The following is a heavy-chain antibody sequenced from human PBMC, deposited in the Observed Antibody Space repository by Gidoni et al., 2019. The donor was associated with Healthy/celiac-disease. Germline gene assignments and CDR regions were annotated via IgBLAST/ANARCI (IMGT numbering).Heavy chain of an antibody. J-gene: IGHJ4*02. Sequence: EVQLVEPGGGLVKPGGSLRLSCAASGFNFSSYSKNWVRQTPGKGLEGVSYISSSSSYIYYAVAVKGRFTISRANAKNSLYLQMNSLRAEDTAVYYCARGIPPRWGKGTLVTVSS. V-gene: IGHV3-21*01. CDR1: GFNFSSYS. CDR2: ISSSSSYI. CDR3: ARGIPPR.